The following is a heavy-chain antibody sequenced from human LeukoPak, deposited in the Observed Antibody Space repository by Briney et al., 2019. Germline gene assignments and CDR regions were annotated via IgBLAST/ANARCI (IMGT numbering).Heavy chain of an antibody. D-gene: IGHD2-2*03. CDR2: ISAYNGNT. J-gene: IGHJ4*02. V-gene: IGHV1-18*01. Sequence: ASVKVSCKASGYTFTSYGISWVRQAPGQGLEWMGWISAYNGNTNYAQKLQGRVTMTTDTSTSTAYMELRSLRSDDTAVYYCARTGYCSSTSCKYYFDYWGQGTLVTVSS. CDR3: ARTGYCSSTSCKYYFDY. CDR1: GYTFTSYG.